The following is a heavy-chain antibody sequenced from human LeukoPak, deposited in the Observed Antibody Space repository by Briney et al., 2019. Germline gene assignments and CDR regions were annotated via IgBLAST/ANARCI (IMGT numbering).Heavy chain of an antibody. CDR3: AFGTTTSFDY. Sequence: GGSLRLSSAAPGFTFSSYGMHWVLQAPRMGLERVADISYDGSNKYYADAVKGRFTISRDNSKNTLYLQMNRVRAEDTAVYYCAFGTTTSFDYWGQGTLVTVSS. CDR2: ISYDGSNK. CDR1: GFTFSSYG. J-gene: IGHJ4*02. D-gene: IGHD1-7*01. V-gene: IGHV3-30*03.